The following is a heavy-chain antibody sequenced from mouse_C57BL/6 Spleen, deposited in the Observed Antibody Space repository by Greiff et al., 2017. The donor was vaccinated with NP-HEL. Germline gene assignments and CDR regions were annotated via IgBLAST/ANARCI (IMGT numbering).Heavy chain of an antibody. CDR1: GFSFNTYA. CDR3: GRKYHSGSSF. J-gene: IGHJ1*03. V-gene: IGHV10-1*01. Sequence: EVQLVESGGGLVQPKGSLKLSCAASGFSFNTYAMNWVRQAPGKGLEWVARIRSKSNNYATYYADSVKDRFTISRDDSESMLYLQMNNLKTEDTARYYCGRKYHSGSSFWGTGPTVPVPS. D-gene: IGHD1-1*01. CDR2: IRSKSNNYAT.